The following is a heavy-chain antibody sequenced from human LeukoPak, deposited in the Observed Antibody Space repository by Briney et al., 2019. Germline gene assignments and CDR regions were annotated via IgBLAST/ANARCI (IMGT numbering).Heavy chain of an antibody. J-gene: IGHJ4*02. Sequence: GGSLRLSCAASGFTFSSYAMSWVRQAPGKGLEWLSSISGGGGSTYYADSVKGWFTISRDNSKNMLYVQMNSLRAEDTAVYSCAKGLQWELPFDYWGQGTLVTVSS. D-gene: IGHD1-26*01. CDR1: GFTFSSYA. CDR3: AKGLQWELPFDY. CDR2: ISGGGGST. V-gene: IGHV3-23*01.